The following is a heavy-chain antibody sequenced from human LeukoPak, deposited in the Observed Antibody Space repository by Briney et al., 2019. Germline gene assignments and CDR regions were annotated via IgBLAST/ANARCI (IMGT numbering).Heavy chain of an antibody. CDR2: ISWNSGSI. Sequence: GRSLRLSCAASGFTFDDYAMHWVRQAPGKGLEWVSGISWNSGSIDYADSVKGRFTISRDNAKNSPYLQMNSLRAEDTALYYCAKGRKSNSGSYYYFDYWGQGTLVTVSS. CDR1: GFTFDDYA. V-gene: IGHV3-9*01. CDR3: AKGRKSNSGSYYYFDY. J-gene: IGHJ4*02. D-gene: IGHD1-26*01.